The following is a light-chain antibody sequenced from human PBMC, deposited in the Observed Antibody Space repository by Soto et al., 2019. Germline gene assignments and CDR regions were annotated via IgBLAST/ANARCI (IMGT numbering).Light chain of an antibody. J-gene: IGLJ2*01. CDR3: RSYTSSSTLV. Sequence: QSVLTQPPSVSGSPGQSVTISCTGTSSDVGSYNRVSWYQQPPGTAPKLMIYEVSNRPSGVPDRFSGSKSGNTASLTISGLQADDEADYYCRSYTSSSTLVFGGGTQLTVL. CDR1: SSDVGSYNR. CDR2: EVS. V-gene: IGLV2-18*02.